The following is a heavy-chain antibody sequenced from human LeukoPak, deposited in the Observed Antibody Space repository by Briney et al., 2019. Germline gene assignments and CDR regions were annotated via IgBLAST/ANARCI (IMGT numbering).Heavy chain of an antibody. CDR1: GYTFTGYY. CDR2: MNPNSGNT. CDR3: ARGFDYSNYFDP. D-gene: IGHD4-11*01. J-gene: IGHJ5*02. Sequence: ASVKVSCKASGYTFTGYYMHWVRQAPGQGLEWMGWMNPNSGNTGYAQKFQGRVTMTRNTSISTAYMELSSLRSEDTAVYYCARGFDYSNYFDPWGQGTLVTVSS. V-gene: IGHV1-8*02.